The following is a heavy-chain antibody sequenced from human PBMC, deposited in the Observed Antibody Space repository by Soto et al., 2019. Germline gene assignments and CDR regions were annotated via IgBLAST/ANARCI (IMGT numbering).Heavy chain of an antibody. CDR1: GYTFTSYY. CDR2: INPSGGST. D-gene: IGHD3-22*01. CDR3: ARGKRPDYYDSSGYYFLGLHAFDI. V-gene: IGHV1-46*01. J-gene: IGHJ3*02. Sequence: ASVKVSCKASGYTFTSYYMHWVRQAPGQGLEWMGIINPSGGSTSYAQKFQGRVTMTRDTSTSTVYMELGSLRSEDTAVYYCARGKRPDYYDSSGYYFLGLHAFDIWGQGTMVTVSS.